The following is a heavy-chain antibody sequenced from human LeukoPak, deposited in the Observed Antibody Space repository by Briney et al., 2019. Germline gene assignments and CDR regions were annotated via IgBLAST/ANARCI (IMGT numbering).Heavy chain of an antibody. D-gene: IGHD3-9*01. CDR2: IKQDGSEK. Sequence: GGYLRLSCPASAFTFSPYGLNWVRRAPWKGLEWVANIKQDGSEKNYVDSVKGRFTISRDNAKNSLYLQMNNLRVEDTAMYYCAGGTGFIIKDWGQGTLVTVSS. CDR3: AGGTGFIIKD. J-gene: IGHJ4*02. V-gene: IGHV3-7*03. CDR1: AFTFSPYG.